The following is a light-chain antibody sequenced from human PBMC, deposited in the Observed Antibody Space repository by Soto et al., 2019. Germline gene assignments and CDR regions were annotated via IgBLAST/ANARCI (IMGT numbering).Light chain of an antibody. CDR2: EVS. CDR3: SSYAASNNFGV. V-gene: IGLV2-8*01. CDR1: SSDVGGYNY. J-gene: IGLJ2*01. Sequence: QSVLTQPTSASGSPGQSVTISCIGTSSDVGGYNYVSWYQQHPGKAPKLMIYEVSKRPSGVPDRFSGSKSGNTASLTVSGLQPEDEADYYCSSYAASNNFGVFGGGTEVTVL.